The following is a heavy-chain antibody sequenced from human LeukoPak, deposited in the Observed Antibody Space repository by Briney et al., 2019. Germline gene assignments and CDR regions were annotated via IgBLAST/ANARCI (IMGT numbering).Heavy chain of an antibody. CDR3: ARQGNYYDSSGYDY. D-gene: IGHD3-22*01. CDR2: INPNSGGT. Sequence: ASVKVSCKASGYTFTGYCMHWVRQAPGQGLEWMGWINPNSGGTNYAQKFQGRVTMTRDTSINTAYMELSRLRSDDTAVYYCARQGNYYDSSGYDYWGQGSLVTVSS. CDR1: GYTFTGYC. V-gene: IGHV1-2*02. J-gene: IGHJ4*02.